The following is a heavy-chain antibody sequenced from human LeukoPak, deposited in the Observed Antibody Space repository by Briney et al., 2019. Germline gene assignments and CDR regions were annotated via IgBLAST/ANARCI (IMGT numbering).Heavy chain of an antibody. J-gene: IGHJ4*02. CDR2: IWYDGSNK. CDR1: GFTFSSYG. D-gene: IGHD3-22*01. Sequence: PGGSLRLSCAASGFTFSSYGMPWVRQAPGKGLEWVAVIWYDGSNKYYADSVKGRFTISRDNSKNTLYLQMNSLRAEDTAVYYCARDNYYDSSGYYYPPLFDYWGQGTLVTVSS. CDR3: ARDNYYDSSGYYYPPLFDY. V-gene: IGHV3-33*01.